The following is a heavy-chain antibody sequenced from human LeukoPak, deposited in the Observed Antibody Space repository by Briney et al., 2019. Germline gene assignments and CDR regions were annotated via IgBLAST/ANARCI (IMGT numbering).Heavy chain of an antibody. J-gene: IGHJ4*02. CDR3: AKKWGHGNSPLDY. V-gene: IGHV3-23*01. D-gene: IGHD5-24*01. Sequence: GGSLRLSCAASGITFSNYAMSWVRQAPGKGLEWVSIIGYRGGSIYYAYSVKGRFTISRDNSKNTLSLQMNGLRPEDTAVYYCAKKWGHGNSPLDYWGQGTLVTVTS. CDR1: GITFSNYA. CDR2: IGYRGGSI.